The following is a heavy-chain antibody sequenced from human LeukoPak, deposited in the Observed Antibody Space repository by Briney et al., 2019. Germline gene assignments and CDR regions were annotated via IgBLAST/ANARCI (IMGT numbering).Heavy chain of an antibody. Sequence: GASVKVSCKASGYTFTSYDINWVRQATGQGLEWMRWMNPNSGNTGYAQKFQGRVTMTRNTSISTAYMELSSLRSEDTAVYYCATAPMGVPAATGTFDIWGQGTMVTVSS. J-gene: IGHJ3*02. CDR3: ATAPMGVPAATGTFDI. V-gene: IGHV1-8*01. CDR1: GYTFTSYD. CDR2: MNPNSGNT. D-gene: IGHD2-2*01.